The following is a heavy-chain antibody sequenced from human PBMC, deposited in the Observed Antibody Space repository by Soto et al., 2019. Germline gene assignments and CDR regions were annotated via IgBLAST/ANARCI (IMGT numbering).Heavy chain of an antibody. D-gene: IGHD2-15*01. J-gene: IGHJ4*02. CDR3: ARVVGYCSGSSCYAPDY. CDR1: GFTFSSYW. CDR2: INSDGSST. V-gene: IGHV3-74*01. Sequence: GGSLRLSCAASGFTFSSYWMHWVRQAPGKGLMWVSRINSDGSSTSYADSVKGRFTISRDNAKNTLYLQMNSLRAEDTAVYYCARVVGYCSGSSCYAPDYWGQGTQVTVSS.